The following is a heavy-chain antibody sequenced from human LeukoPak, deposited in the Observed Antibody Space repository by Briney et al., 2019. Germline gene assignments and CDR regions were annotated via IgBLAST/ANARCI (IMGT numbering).Heavy chain of an antibody. D-gene: IGHD3-10*01. V-gene: IGHV1-8*01. CDR3: ARLSQTPDYYTLGGYYYLGY. CDR1: RYTFTSYD. Sequence: ASVKVSCKASRYTFTSYDINWVREAAGHGLEWMGWMNPNTGRTGYAQKFQGRITMTRDTSINMAYMELTNLKSEDTAIYYCARLSQTPDYYTLGGYYYLGYWGQGTPVTVSS. CDR2: MNPNTGRT. J-gene: IGHJ4*02.